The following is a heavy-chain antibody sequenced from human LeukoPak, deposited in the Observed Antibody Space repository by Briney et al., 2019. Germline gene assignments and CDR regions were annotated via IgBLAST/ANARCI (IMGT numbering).Heavy chain of an antibody. CDR2: ISSSGSYI. V-gene: IGHV3-21*01. CDR1: GFTFSSYS. J-gene: IGHJ4*02. CDR3: ARENSGSLDY. Sequence: PGGSLRPSCAASGFTFSSYSMNWVRQAPGKGLEWVSSISSSGSYIYYADSVKGRFTISRDNAKNSLYLQMNSLSAEDTAVYYCARENSGSLDYWAQGTLVTVSS. D-gene: IGHD1-26*01.